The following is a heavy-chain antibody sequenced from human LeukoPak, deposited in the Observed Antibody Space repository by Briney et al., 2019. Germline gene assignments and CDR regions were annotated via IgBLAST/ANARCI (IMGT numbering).Heavy chain of an antibody. J-gene: IGHJ3*02. CDR2: ISGSGGST. V-gene: IGHV3-23*01. D-gene: IGHD3-16*02. Sequence: GGSLRLSCAASGFTFSSYAMSWVRQAPGKGLEWVSAISGSGGSTYYADSVKGRFTISRDNSKNTLYLQMNSLRAEDTAVYYCAKDNDYVWGSYRQHLNAFDIWGQGTMVTVSS. CDR3: AKDNDYVWGSYRQHLNAFDI. CDR1: GFTFSSYA.